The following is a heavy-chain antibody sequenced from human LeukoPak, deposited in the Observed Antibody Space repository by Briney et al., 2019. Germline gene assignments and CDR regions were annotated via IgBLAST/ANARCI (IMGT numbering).Heavy chain of an antibody. CDR3: ARHLMVYANFDY. Sequence: SETLSLTCAVSGYSISSGYYWGWIRQPPGKGLEWIGSIYHSGSTYYNPSLKGRVTISVDTSKNQFSLKLSSVTAADTAVYYCARHLMVYANFDYWGQGTLVTVSS. CDR2: IYHSGST. D-gene: IGHD2-8*01. J-gene: IGHJ4*02. CDR1: GYSISSGYY. V-gene: IGHV4-38-2*01.